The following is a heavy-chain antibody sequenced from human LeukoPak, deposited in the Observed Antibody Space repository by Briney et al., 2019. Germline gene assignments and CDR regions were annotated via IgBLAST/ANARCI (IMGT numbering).Heavy chain of an antibody. CDR2: IYTSGST. D-gene: IGHD5-12*01. J-gene: IGHJ3*02. V-gene: IGHV4-61*02. Sequence: SQTLSLTCTVSGGSIGSGSYYWSWIRQPAGKGLEWIGRIYTSGSTNYNPSLKNRVTISVDTSKNQFSLKLSSVTAADTAVYYCARNRGYDLGDAFDIWGQGTMVTVSS. CDR1: GGSIGSGSYY. CDR3: ARNRGYDLGDAFDI.